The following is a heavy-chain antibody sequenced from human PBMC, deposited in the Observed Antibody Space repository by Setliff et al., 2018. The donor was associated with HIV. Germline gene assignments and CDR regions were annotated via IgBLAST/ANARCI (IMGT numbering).Heavy chain of an antibody. CDR3: ARATYFFDVTTFYSYGLDV. Sequence: SVKVSCKASGGTLRSYGMTWVRQAPGQGLEWMGTVIPVRDMAKYAGKFQGRVTITADRSTSTSYMELRGLRSEDTAVYFCARATYFFDVTTFYSYGLDVWGQGTTVTVSS. CDR2: VIPVRDMA. J-gene: IGHJ6*02. V-gene: IGHV1-69*04. CDR1: GGTLRSYG. D-gene: IGHD4-17*01.